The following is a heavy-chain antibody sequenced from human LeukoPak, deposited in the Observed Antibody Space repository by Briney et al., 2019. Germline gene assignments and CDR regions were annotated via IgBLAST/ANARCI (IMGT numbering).Heavy chain of an antibody. CDR2: INPNSGGT. CDR1: GYTFTGYY. CDR3: ARAGITMVRGVIDYYYGMDV. V-gene: IGHV1-2*04. J-gene: IGHJ6*02. D-gene: IGHD3-10*01. Sequence: ASVKVSCKASGYTFTGYYMHWVRQAPGQGLEWMGWINPNSGGTNYAQKFQGWVTMTRDTSISTAYMELSRLRSDDTAVYYWARAGITMVRGVIDYYYGMDVWGQGTTVTVSS.